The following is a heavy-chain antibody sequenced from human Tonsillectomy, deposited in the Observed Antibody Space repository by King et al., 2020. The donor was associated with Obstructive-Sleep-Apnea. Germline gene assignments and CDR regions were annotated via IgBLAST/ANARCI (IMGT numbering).Heavy chain of an antibody. J-gene: IGHJ2*01. CDR2: INSDESTT. CDR1: GFTFSNYW. CDR3: VREGSRSSVDGYFDL. D-gene: IGHD6-6*01. Sequence: VQLVESGGGLVQPGGSLRLSCAASGFTFSNYWMHWVRQAPGKGLVWVSRINSDESTTTYADSVKGRFTISRDNATNTLYLQMNSLRAEATAVYYCVREGSRSSVDGYFDLWGRGTLVTVSS. V-gene: IGHV3-74*01.